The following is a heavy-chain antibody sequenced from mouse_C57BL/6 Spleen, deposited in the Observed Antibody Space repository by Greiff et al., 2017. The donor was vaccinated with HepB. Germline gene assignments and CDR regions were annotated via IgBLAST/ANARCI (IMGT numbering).Heavy chain of an antibody. Sequence: QVQLQQSGAELVRPGASVTLSCKASGYTFTDYEMHWVKQTPVHGLEWIGAIDPETGGTAYNQKFKGKAILTADKSSSTAYMELRSLTSEDSAVYYCTGYYYGSRAFAYWGQGTLVTVSA. CDR3: TGYYYGSRAFAY. D-gene: IGHD1-1*01. CDR2: IDPETGGT. J-gene: IGHJ3*01. V-gene: IGHV1-15*01. CDR1: GYTFTDYE.